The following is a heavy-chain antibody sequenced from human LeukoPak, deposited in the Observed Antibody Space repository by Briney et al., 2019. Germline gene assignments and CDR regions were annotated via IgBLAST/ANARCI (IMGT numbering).Heavy chain of an antibody. CDR2: IYSGGST. Sequence: AGGSLRLSCAASGFTVSSNYMSWVRQAPGKGLEWVSVIYSGGSTYYADSVKGRFTISRDNSKNTLYLQMNSLRAEVTAVYYCARRKGYVGWFDPWGQGTLVTVSS. V-gene: IGHV3-66*04. D-gene: IGHD1-1*01. J-gene: IGHJ5*02. CDR1: GFTVSSNY. CDR3: ARRKGYVGWFDP.